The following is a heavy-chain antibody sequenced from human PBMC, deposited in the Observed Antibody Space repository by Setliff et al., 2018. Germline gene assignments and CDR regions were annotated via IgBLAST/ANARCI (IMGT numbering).Heavy chain of an antibody. CDR1: DDSFTSSRYY. Sequence: SETLSLTCTVSDDSFTSSRYYWGWIRQAPGSGLEWIGSISYSGTPYYNASVESRVTISIDTSRNQFSLELRSVTVADTATYYCVRPGGTTVVARHFDYWGSGSQVTVSS. D-gene: IGHD2-15*01. CDR3: VRPGGTTVVARHFDY. J-gene: IGHJ4*01. V-gene: IGHV4-39*01. CDR2: ISYSGTP.